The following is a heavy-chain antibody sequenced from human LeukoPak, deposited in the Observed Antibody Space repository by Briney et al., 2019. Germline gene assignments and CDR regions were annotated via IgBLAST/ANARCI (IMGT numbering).Heavy chain of an antibody. CDR2: INHSGST. CDR1: GGSFSGYY. D-gene: IGHD3-3*01. CDR3: AREFFLAFDS. J-gene: IGHJ5*01. V-gene: IGHV4-34*01. Sequence: SETLSLTCAVDGGSFSGYYWSWIRQPPGKGPEWIGEINHSGSTNYNPSLKSRVTISVDTSKNQFSLKLSSVTAADTAVYYCAREFFLAFDSWGQGTLVTVSS.